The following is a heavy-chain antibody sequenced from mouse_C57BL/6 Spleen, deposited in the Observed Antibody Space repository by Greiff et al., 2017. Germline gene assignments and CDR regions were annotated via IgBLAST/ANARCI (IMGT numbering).Heavy chain of an antibody. CDR2: IYPGSGNT. V-gene: IGHV1-76*01. Sequence: VQLQQSGAELVRPGASVKLSCKASGYTFPDYYINWVKQRPGQGLEWIARIYPGSGNTYYNEKFKGKATLTAEKSSSTAYMQLSSLTSEDSAVYFCARDSRAMDYWGQGTSVTVSS. J-gene: IGHJ4*01. CDR3: ARDSRAMDY. CDR1: GYTFPDYY.